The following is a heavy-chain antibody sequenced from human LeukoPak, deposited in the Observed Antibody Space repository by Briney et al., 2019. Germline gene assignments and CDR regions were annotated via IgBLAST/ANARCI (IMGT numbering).Heavy chain of an antibody. CDR2: ITSSTSYT. CDR1: GFTFSDYH. V-gene: IGHV3-11*06. CDR3: ARAFKQQESSFDI. Sequence: GGCLRLSCAASGFTFSDYHMSCIRPAPGKGRQWESYITSSTSYTIYADSVKGRLTISRDNATKSLYVQMNRLRAEDTAVYYCARAFKQQESSFDIWGRGDLVTVSS. D-gene: IGHD6-13*01. J-gene: IGHJ2*01.